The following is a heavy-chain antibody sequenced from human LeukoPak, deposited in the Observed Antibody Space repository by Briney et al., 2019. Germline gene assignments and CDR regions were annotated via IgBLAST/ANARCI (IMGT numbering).Heavy chain of an antibody. CDR3: ASGYSYGPFDY. CDR2: INPNSGGT. V-gene: IGHV1-2*02. CDR1: GYTFRDYF. D-gene: IGHD5-18*01. J-gene: IGHJ4*02. Sequence: ASVKVSCKASGYTFRDYFLHWVRQAPGQGLEWMGWINPNSGGTNYAQKFQGRVTMTRDTSISTAYMELSRLRSDDTAVYYCASGYSYGPFDYWGQGTLVTVSS.